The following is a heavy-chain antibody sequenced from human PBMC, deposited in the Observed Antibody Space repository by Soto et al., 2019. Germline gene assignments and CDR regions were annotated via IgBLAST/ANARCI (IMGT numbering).Heavy chain of an antibody. D-gene: IGHD3-3*01. CDR2: ISGSGGST. Sequence: GGSLRLSCAASGFTFSSYAMSWVRQAPGKGLEWVSAISGSGGSTYYADSVKGRFTISRDNSKNTLYLQMNSLRAEDTAVYYCAKEPIRFGVVIPSYFDYWGQGTLVTVSS. J-gene: IGHJ4*02. V-gene: IGHV3-23*01. CDR3: AKEPIRFGVVIPSYFDY. CDR1: GFTFSSYA.